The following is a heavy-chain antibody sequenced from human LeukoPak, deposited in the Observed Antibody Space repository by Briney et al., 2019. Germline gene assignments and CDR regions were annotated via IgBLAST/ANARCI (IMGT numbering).Heavy chain of an antibody. CDR3: ARVTTGGYYNY. V-gene: IGHV4-61*02. D-gene: IGHD3-22*01. CDR1: GGSISSGSYY. J-gene: IGHJ4*02. CDR2: IYTSGST. Sequence: PSETLSLTCTVSGGSISSGSYYWSCIRQPAGKGLEWIGRIYTSGSTNYNPSLKSRVTISLDTSENHFSLKLSSVTAADTAVYYCARVTTGGYYNYWGQGTLVTVSS.